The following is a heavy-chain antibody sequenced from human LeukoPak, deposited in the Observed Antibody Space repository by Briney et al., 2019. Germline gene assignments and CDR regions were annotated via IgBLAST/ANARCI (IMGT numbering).Heavy chain of an antibody. J-gene: IGHJ4*02. CDR1: GGTFSSYA. CDR2: IIPILGIA. CDR3: ARDRPSSGWYTTND. V-gene: IGHV1-69*04. D-gene: IGHD6-19*01. Sequence: ASVKVSCKASGGTFSSYAISWVRQAPGQGLEWMGRIIPILGIANYAQKFQGRATITADKSTSTAYMELSSLRSEDTAVYYCARDRPSSGWYTTNDWGQGTLVTVSS.